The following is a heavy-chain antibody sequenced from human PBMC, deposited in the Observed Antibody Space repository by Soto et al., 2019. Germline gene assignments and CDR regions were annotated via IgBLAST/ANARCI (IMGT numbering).Heavy chain of an antibody. D-gene: IGHD6-19*01. CDR1: GGSISSYY. J-gene: IGHJ4*02. CDR2: INHSGST. CDR3: ARGRGRGWYDY. V-gene: IGHV4-34*01. Sequence: SETLSLTCTVSGGSISSYYWSWIRQPPGKGLEWIGEINHSGSTNYNPSLKSRVTISVDTSKNQFSLKLSSVTAADTAVYYCARGRGRGWYDYWGQGTLVTVSS.